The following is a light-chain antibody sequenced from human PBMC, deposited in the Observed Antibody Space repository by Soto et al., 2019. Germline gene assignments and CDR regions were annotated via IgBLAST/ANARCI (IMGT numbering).Light chain of an antibody. V-gene: IGKV3-20*01. CDR1: QSVSSR. CDR2: GAS. Sequence: EIVMTQSPGTLSLSPGERATLSCRGSQSVSSRLAWYQQKPGQAPRLLISGASSRATGIPDRFSGSGFGTDFTLTISRLEPEDFALYYCQHYAGGSRITFGQGTRLEIK. J-gene: IGKJ5*01. CDR3: QHYAGGSRIT.